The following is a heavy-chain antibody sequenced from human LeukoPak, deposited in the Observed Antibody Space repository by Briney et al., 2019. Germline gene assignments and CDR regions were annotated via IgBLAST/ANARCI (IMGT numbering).Heavy chain of an antibody. D-gene: IGHD2-15*01. V-gene: IGHV3-53*01. Sequence: GGSLRLSCAASGFTVSSNCMSWVRQAPGQGLEWVSVIYSGVSAYYADSVKGRFTISRDNSKNTLYLQMSSLRAEDTAVYYCARALRTPPYYFDYWGQGTLVTVSS. CDR2: IYSGVSA. J-gene: IGHJ4*02. CDR3: ARALRTPPYYFDY. CDR1: GFTVSSNC.